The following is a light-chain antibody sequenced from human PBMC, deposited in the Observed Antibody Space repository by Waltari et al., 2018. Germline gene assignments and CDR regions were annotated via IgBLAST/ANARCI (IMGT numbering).Light chain of an antibody. Sequence: EIVMTQSPLSLPVTPGEPASISCRSSQSLLHSNGYNYLDWYLQKPGQSPQFLIYLGSNRASGVPDRFSGSGSGTDFTLKISRVEAEDVGVYYCMQALQTPWTFGQGTKVEIK. CDR3: MQALQTPWT. V-gene: IGKV2-28*01. J-gene: IGKJ1*01. CDR1: QSLLHSNGYNY. CDR2: LGS.